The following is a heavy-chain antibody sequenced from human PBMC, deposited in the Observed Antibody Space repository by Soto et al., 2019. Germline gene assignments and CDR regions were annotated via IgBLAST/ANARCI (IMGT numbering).Heavy chain of an antibody. V-gene: IGHV3-23*01. CDR1: GFTFSSYA. Sequence: GGSLRLSCAASGFTFSSYAMSWVRQAPGKGLEWVSAISGSGGSTYYADSVKGRFTISRDNSKNTLYLQMNSLRAEDTAVYYCAITSYYYDSSGYYPFRYWGQGTLVTVSS. D-gene: IGHD3-22*01. CDR3: AITSYYYDSSGYYPFRY. J-gene: IGHJ4*02. CDR2: ISGSGGST.